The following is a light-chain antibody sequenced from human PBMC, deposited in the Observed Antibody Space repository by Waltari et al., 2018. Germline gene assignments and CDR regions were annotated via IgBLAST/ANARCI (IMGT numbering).Light chain of an antibody. Sequence: DIQMTQSPSSLSASVGARGTISCRASQTISIYLKWFQQKPGKAPKLLIYAASSLQSGVPSRFSGSGSGTDFTLTISSLQPEDFATYYCQHSYSTPPFTFGPGTKVDIK. CDR2: AAS. V-gene: IGKV1-39*01. CDR1: QTISIY. J-gene: IGKJ3*01. CDR3: QHSYSTPPFT.